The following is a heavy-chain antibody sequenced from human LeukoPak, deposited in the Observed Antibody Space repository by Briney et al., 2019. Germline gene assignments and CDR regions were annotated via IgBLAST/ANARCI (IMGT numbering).Heavy chain of an antibody. CDR2: VNPNNGDT. CDR3: ATLLWSGDFAY. V-gene: IGHV1-2*02. J-gene: IGHJ4*02. D-gene: IGHD3-10*01. Sequence: GASVKVSCKTSGYMFTGFFLHWVRQAPGQGLEWMGSVNPNNGDTKIAQRFQGRVNLTSDTSRRTASMQLSGLRYDDTAVYYCATLLWSGDFAYWGQGTPVSVS. CDR1: GYMFTGFF.